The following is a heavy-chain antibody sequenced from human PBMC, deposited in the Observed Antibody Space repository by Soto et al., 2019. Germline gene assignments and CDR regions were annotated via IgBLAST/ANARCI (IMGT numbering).Heavy chain of an antibody. CDR3: ARDRSGYSYGPVDY. CDR1: GFTFTSSA. D-gene: IGHD5-18*01. CDR2: IVVGSGNT. Sequence: SVKVSCKASGFTFTSSAMQWVRQARGQRLEWIGWIVVGSGNTNYAQKFQERVTITRDMSTSTAYMELSSLRSDDTAVYYCARDRSGYSYGPVDYWGQGTLVTVSS. V-gene: IGHV1-58*02. J-gene: IGHJ4*02.